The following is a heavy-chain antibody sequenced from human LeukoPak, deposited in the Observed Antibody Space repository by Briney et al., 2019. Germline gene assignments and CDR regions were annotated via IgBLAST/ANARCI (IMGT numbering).Heavy chain of an antibody. D-gene: IGHD4-17*01. CDR2: ISGSGGST. Sequence: GGSLRLSCAASGFTFSSYAMSWVRQAPGKGLEWVSAISGSGGSTYYADSVKGRFTISRDNSKNTLYLQMNSLRAEDTAVYYCARDYGDYPRAYYYGMDVWGQGTTVTVSS. V-gene: IGHV3-23*01. CDR3: ARDYGDYPRAYYYGMDV. J-gene: IGHJ6*02. CDR1: GFTFSSYA.